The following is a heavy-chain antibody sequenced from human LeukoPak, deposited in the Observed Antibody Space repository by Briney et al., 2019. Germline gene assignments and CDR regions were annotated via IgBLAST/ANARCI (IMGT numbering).Heavy chain of an antibody. J-gene: IGHJ2*01. V-gene: IGHV4-34*01. CDR3: ARGVSIAARYFDL. D-gene: IGHD6-25*01. CDR1: DGPFSSFY. CDR2: ISHTGRT. Sequence: SETLSLTCAVYDGPFSSFYWTWIRQPPGKRLEWIGEISHTGRTNYNPSLKSRVTISVDTSKNQFSLNLTSVTAADTAMYYCARGVSIAARYFDLWGRGTLVAVSS.